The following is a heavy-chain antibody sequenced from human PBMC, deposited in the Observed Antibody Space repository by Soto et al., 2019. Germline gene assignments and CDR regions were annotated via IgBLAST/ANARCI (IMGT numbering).Heavy chain of an antibody. CDR3: ARSESWAFDI. V-gene: IGHV3-7*05. CDR2: IKPDGSEK. Sequence: PGGSLRLSCAASGFTFDTSWMTWVRQAPGKGLEWVADIKPDGSEKSYVDSVEGRFTVSRDNTKNSLYLQMNSLRAEDTAVYFCARSESWAFDIWGQGTMVTVS. CDR1: GFTFDTSW. J-gene: IGHJ3*02. D-gene: IGHD6-13*01.